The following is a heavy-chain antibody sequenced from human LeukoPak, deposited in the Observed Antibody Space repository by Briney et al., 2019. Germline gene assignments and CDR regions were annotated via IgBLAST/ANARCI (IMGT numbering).Heavy chain of an antibody. CDR1: GFTFDDYA. CDR3: AKDRGYCSGGSCYEN. J-gene: IGHJ4*02. V-gene: IGHV3-9*01. D-gene: IGHD2-15*01. Sequence: GRSLRLSCAASGFTFDDYAMHWVRQAPGKGLEWVSGISWNSGSIGYADSVKGRFTISRDNAKNSLYLQMNSLRAEDTALYYCAKDRGYCSGGSCYENWGQETLVTVSS. CDR2: ISWNSGSI.